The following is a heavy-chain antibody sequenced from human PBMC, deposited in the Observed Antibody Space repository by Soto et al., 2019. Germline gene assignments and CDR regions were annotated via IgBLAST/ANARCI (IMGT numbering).Heavy chain of an antibody. CDR1: GYTFTSYD. D-gene: IGHD3-3*01. CDR2: MNPNSGNT. Sequence: ASVKVSCKASGYTFTSYDINWVRQATGQGLEWMGWMNPNSGNTGYAQKFQGRVTMTRNTSISTAYVELSSLRSEDTAVYYCARGASSHYDFWSGPWGDYYMDVWGKGTTVTVSS. V-gene: IGHV1-8*01. J-gene: IGHJ6*03. CDR3: ARGASSHYDFWSGPWGDYYMDV.